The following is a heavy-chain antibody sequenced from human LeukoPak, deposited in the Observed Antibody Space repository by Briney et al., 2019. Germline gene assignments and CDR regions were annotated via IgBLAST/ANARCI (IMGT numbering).Heavy chain of an antibody. J-gene: IGHJ5*02. V-gene: IGHV1-69*01. CDR1: GGTFSSYA. CDR3: ARESGSITDWFDP. Sequence: GASVKVSCXASGGTFSSYAISWVRLAPGQGLEWMGGIIPIFGTANYAQKFQGRVTITADESTSTTYMELSSLRSEDTAVYYCARESGSITDWFDPWGQGTLVTVSS. CDR2: IIPIFGTA. D-gene: IGHD3-3*01.